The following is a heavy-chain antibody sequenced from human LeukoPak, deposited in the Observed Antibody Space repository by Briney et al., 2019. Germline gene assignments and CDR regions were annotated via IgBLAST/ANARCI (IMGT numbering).Heavy chain of an antibody. CDR2: IIPIFGTA. V-gene: IGHV1-69*05. CDR1: GGTFSSYA. CDR3: AREPTMTTVTTGPSSEYFQH. J-gene: IGHJ1*01. D-gene: IGHD4-11*01. Sequence: SVKVSCKASGGTFSSYAISRVRQAPGQGLEWMGGIIPIFGTANYAQKFQGRVTITTDESTSTAYMELSSLRSEDTAVYYCAREPTMTTVTTGPSSEYFQHWGQGTLVTVSS.